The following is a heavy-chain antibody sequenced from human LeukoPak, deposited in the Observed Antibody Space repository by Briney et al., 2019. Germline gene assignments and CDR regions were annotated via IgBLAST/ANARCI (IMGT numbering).Heavy chain of an antibody. CDR1: GGSLSGYY. J-gene: IGHJ4*02. V-gene: IGHV4-34*01. Sequence: SETLSLTCAVYGGSLSGYYWSWIRQPPGKGLEWIGEINHSGSTNYNPSLKSRVTISVDTSKNQFSLKLSSVTAADTAVYYCARRGTDPIFYNFDYWGQGTLVTVSS. CDR2: INHSGST. CDR3: ARRGTDPIFYNFDY. D-gene: IGHD1-1*01.